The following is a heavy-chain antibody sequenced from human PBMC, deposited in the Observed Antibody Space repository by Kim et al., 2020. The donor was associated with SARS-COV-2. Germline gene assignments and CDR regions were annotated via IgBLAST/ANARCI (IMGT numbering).Heavy chain of an antibody. D-gene: IGHD3-22*01. Sequence: SVKGRFTISRDNAKNSLYLQMNSLRAEDTAVYYCARDPPTMIAPYYGMDVWGQGTTVTVSS. V-gene: IGHV3-21*01. J-gene: IGHJ6*02. CDR3: ARDPPTMIAPYYGMDV.